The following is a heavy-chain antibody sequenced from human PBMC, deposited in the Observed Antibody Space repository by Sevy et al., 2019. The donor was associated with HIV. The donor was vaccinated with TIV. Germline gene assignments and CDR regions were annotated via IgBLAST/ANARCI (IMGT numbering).Heavy chain of an antibody. Sequence: GGSLRLSCAASGFTVSSDYMTWVRQAPGKGLEWVSVIYSGGTTYYADSVKGRFTISRDNSKNTVYLQMNSLRAEDTAEYYCARESSSTWQAGYYGMAVWGQGTTVTVSS. D-gene: IGHD6-13*01. V-gene: IGHV3-66*01. CDR3: ARESSSTWQAGYYGMAV. J-gene: IGHJ6*02. CDR2: IYSGGTT. CDR1: GFTVSSDY.